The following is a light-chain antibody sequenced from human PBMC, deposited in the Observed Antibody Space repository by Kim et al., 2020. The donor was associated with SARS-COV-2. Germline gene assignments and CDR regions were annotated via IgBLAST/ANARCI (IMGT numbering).Light chain of an antibody. Sequence: PGKAARITGGGNNIGSKSVHWYQQKPGQAPVLVIYYDSDRPSGIPERFSGSNSGNTATLTISRVEAGDEADYYCQVWDSSSDLSYVFGTGTKVTVL. J-gene: IGLJ1*01. CDR1: NIGSKS. V-gene: IGLV3-21*04. CDR3: QVWDSSSDLSYV. CDR2: YDS.